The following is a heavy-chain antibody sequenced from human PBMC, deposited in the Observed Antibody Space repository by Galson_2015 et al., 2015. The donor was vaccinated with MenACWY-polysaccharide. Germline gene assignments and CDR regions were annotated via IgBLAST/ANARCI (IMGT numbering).Heavy chain of an antibody. Sequence: SGAEVKKPGESLKTSCAASGFTFSSFWMSWVRQAPGKGLEWVANIKQDGSEKYYVGSVKGRFTISRDNAKNSLFLQMNSLRAEDTAVYYCSATITMLVVTGGFDYWGQGTLVTVSS. D-gene: IGHD3-22*01. CDR2: IKQDGSEK. V-gene: IGHV3-7*01. J-gene: IGHJ4*02. CDR3: SATITMLVVTGGFDY. CDR1: GFTFSSFW.